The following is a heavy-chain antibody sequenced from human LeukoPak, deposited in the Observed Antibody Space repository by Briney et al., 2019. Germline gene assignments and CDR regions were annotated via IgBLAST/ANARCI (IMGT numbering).Heavy chain of an antibody. CDR3: ASFIAAAESGDY. CDR2: INPNSGGT. CDR1: GYTFTGYY. D-gene: IGHD6-13*01. J-gene: IGHJ4*02. V-gene: IGHV1-2*02. Sequence: ASVKVSCKASGYTFTGYYMHWVRQAPGQGLEWMGWINPNSGGTNYAQKFQGRVTMTRDTSISTAYMELSRLRSDDTAVYYCASFIAAAESGDYWGQETLVTVSS.